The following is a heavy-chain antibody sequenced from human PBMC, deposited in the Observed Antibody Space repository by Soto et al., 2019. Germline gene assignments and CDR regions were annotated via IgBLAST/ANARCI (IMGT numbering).Heavy chain of an antibody. J-gene: IGHJ6*02. CDR1: GFTFSSYG. CDR3: ARDLPLDPHHYYYYGMDV. CDR2: IWYDGSNK. Sequence: AGGSLRLSCAASGFTFSSYGMHWVRQAPGKGLEWVAVIWYDGSNKYYADSVKGRFTISRDNSKNTLYLQMNSLRAEDTAVYYCARDLPLDPHHYYYYGMDVWGQGTTVTV. V-gene: IGHV3-33*01.